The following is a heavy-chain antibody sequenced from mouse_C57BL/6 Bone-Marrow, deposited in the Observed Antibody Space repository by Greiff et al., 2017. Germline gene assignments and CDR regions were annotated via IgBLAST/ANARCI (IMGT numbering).Heavy chain of an antibody. CDR3: TTPTYYDSSYDAMDD. CDR1: GFNIKDDY. D-gene: IGHD1-1*01. V-gene: IGHV14-4*01. J-gene: IGHJ4*01. Sequence: EVQLQQSGAELVRPGASVKLSCTASGFNIKDDYMHWVKQRPEQGLEWIGWIDPENGDTEYASKFQGKATITPDTSSNTAYLQLSSLTSEDTAIYYCTTPTYYDSSYDAMDDWGQGTSVTVAS. CDR2: IDPENGDT.